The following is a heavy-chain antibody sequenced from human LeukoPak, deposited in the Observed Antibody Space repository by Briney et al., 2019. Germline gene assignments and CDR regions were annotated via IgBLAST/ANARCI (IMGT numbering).Heavy chain of an antibody. V-gene: IGHV3-21*06. CDR3: AGPSGYYALDMFDA. CDR2: ISSSSSFT. J-gene: IGHJ3*01. Sequence: GGSLRLSCAASGFSFSSYSMNWVRRAPGRGLEWVAYISSSSSFTYYIDSVKGRFTISRDNAKNSLYLEMNSLTVEDTALYYCAGPSGYYALDMFDAWGQGTMVAVSS. D-gene: IGHD3-3*01. CDR1: GFSFSSYS.